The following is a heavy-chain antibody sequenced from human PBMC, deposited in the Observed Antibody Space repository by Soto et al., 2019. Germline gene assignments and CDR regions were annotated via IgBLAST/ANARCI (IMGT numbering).Heavy chain of an antibody. CDR3: ARETMIVVVITTRGFDY. CDR1: GFTFSSYA. D-gene: IGHD3-22*01. CDR2: ISYDGSNK. Sequence: QPGGSLRLSCAASGFTFSSYAIHWVRQAPGKGLEWVAVISYDGSNKYYADSVKGRFTISRDNSKNTLYLQMNSLRAEDTAVYYCARETMIVVVITTRGFDYWGQGTLVTVSS. V-gene: IGHV3-30-3*01. J-gene: IGHJ4*02.